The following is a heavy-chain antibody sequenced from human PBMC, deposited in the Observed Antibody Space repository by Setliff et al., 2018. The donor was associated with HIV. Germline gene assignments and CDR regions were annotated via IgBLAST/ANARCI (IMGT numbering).Heavy chain of an antibody. V-gene: IGHV5-51*01. J-gene: IGHJ5*02. CDR2: IYPGDSDT. D-gene: IGHD1-26*01. CDR1: VNSFASYW. Sequence: PGESLKISCRGSVNSFASYWISWVRQMPGKGLEWMGIIYPGDSDTRYSPSFQGHVTISADKSIITAYLQLSSLKASDTAMYYCARADSGDYSASDLWGQGTLVTVSS. CDR3: ARADSGDYSASDL.